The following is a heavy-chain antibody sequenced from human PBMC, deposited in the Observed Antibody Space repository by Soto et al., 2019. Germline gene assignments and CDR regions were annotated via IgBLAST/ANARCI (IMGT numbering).Heavy chain of an antibody. J-gene: IGHJ6*02. Sequence: PGGSLRLSCAASGFTFDDYAMHWVRQAPGKGLGWVSGISYNSGSVDYAASVKGRFTISRDNAKNSLYLQMNSLRAEDTALYYCAKDFPRSGQYYYGMDVWGQGTTVTVSS. CDR3: AKDFPRSGQYYYGMDV. CDR1: GFTFDDYA. V-gene: IGHV3-9*01. D-gene: IGHD1-26*01. CDR2: ISYNSGSV.